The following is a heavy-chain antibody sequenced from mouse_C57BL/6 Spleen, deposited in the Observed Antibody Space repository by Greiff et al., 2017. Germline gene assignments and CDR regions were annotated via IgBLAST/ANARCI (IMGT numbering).Heavy chain of an antibody. V-gene: IGHV1-7*01. CDR1: GYTFTSYW. CDR3: ARILYYGNDEGYYAMDY. Sequence: QVQLKESGAELAKPGASVKLSCKASGYTFTSYWMHWVKQRPGQGLEWIGYINPSSGYTKYNQKFKDKATLTADKSSSTAYMQLSSLTYEDSAVYYCARILYYGNDEGYYAMDYWGQGTSVTVSS. J-gene: IGHJ4*01. D-gene: IGHD2-2*01. CDR2: INPSSGYT.